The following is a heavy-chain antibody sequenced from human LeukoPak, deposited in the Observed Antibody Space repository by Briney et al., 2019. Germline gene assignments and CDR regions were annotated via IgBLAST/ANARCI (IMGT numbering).Heavy chain of an antibody. Sequence: ASVKVSCKASGYTFTGYYMHWVRQAPGQGLEWMGWINPNSGGTNYAQKFQGRVTMTRDTSISTAYMELSRLRSDDTVVYYCARDLEWALAAPDPYGMDVWGQGTTVTVSS. J-gene: IGHJ6*02. V-gene: IGHV1-2*02. CDR2: INPNSGGT. CDR3: ARDLEWALAAPDPYGMDV. CDR1: GYTFTGYY. D-gene: IGHD6-13*01.